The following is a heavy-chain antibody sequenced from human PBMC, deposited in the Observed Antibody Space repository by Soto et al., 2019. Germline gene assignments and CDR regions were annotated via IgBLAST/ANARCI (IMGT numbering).Heavy chain of an antibody. CDR3: ARRIIALEIFDY. CDR1: GDSITSNSYF. CDR2: IYYSGTT. Sequence: SETLSLTCTVSGDSITSNSYFWAWIRQPPGKGLEWIGSIYYSGTTYYNPSLKSRVTISVDRSKNQFSLKLSSVTAADTAVYYCARRIIALEIFDYWGQGTVVTFSS. V-gene: IGHV4-39*01. J-gene: IGHJ4*02. D-gene: IGHD3-10*01.